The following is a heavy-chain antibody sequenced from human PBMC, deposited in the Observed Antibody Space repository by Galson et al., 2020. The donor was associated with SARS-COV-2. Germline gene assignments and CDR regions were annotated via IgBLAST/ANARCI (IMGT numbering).Heavy chain of an antibody. J-gene: IGHJ4*02. CDR1: GYSFTSYW. Sequence: HGESLKISCKGSGYSFTSYWIGWVLQMPGKGLEWMGIIYPGDSDTRYSPSFHGQVTISADKSISTAYLQWSSLKASDTAMYYCARMQNRLFDYWGQGTLVTVSS. D-gene: IGHD3-22*01. CDR2: IYPGDSDT. CDR3: ARMQNRLFDY. V-gene: IGHV5-51*01.